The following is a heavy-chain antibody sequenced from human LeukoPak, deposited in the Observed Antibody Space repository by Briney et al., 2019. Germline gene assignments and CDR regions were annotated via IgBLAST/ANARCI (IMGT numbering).Heavy chain of an antibody. CDR2: INPSSGST. CDR3: ARRAGDHYYFDY. V-gene: IGHV1-46*01. Sequence: ATVKVSCKASGYIFTSYYMHWVRQAPGQGLEWMGIINPSSGSTSYAQKFQDRVKMTRDTSRSTVYMELSSLRSEDTAVYYCARRAGDHYYFDYWGQGTLVTVSS. CDR1: GYIFTSYY. D-gene: IGHD7-27*01. J-gene: IGHJ4*02.